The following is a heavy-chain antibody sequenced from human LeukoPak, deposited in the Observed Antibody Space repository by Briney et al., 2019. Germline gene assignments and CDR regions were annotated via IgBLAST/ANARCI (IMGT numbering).Heavy chain of an antibody. Sequence: PGGSLRLSCGVSGFTFSRYWMTWVRQAPGKGLEWVANIKQDGSEKYYVDSVKGRFTISRDNGKNSLYLQMNSLRAEDTAVYYCARGRAAARIGGFDYWGQGSLVTVSS. J-gene: IGHJ4*02. CDR1: GFTFSRYW. CDR2: IKQDGSEK. D-gene: IGHD6-13*01. CDR3: ARGRAAARIGGFDY. V-gene: IGHV3-7*01.